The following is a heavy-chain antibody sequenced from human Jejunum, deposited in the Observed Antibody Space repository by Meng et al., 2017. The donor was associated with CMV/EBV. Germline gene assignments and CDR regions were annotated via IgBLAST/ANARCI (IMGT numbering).Heavy chain of an antibody. Sequence: RLSCAASGFNFNIFSISWVRQAPGKGLEWVASIRQDGSEKYYVDFVKGRFTISRDNAKNSLYLQMNSLRVEDTAMYYCAEGIASRLRGQGTMVTVSS. CDR1: GFNFNIFS. D-gene: IGHD6-6*01. V-gene: IGHV3-7*01. CDR3: AEGIASRL. CDR2: IRQDGSEK. J-gene: IGHJ4*02.